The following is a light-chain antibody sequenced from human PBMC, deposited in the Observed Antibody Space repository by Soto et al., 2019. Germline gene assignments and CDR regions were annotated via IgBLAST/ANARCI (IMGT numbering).Light chain of an antibody. J-gene: IGKJ2*01. CDR1: QSISSW. V-gene: IGKV1-5*03. CDR2: KAS. CDR3: QQYNSYPYT. Sequence: IQMTQSPSTLSASVGDRVIITCRASQSISSWLAWYQQKPGKAPKLLIYKASSLESGVPSRFSGSGSGTEFTHTISSLQPDDFATYYCQQYNSYPYTFGQGTKLEIK.